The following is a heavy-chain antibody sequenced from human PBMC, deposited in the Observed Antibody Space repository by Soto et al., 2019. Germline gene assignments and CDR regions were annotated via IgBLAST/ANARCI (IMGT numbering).Heavy chain of an antibody. J-gene: IGHJ4*02. Sequence: GGSLRLSCAASGFTVSSNYMSWVRQAPGKGLEWVSVIYSGGSTYYADSVKGRFTISRHNSKNTLYLQMNSLRAEDTAVYYCASLTTVTTSNDLYYWGQGTLVTVSS. V-gene: IGHV3-53*04. CDR3: ASLTTVTTSNDLYY. CDR1: GFTVSSNY. CDR2: IYSGGST. D-gene: IGHD4-17*01.